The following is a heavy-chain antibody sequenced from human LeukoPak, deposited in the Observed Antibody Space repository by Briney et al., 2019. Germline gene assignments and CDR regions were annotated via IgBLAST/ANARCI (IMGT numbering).Heavy chain of an antibody. Sequence: PSETLSLTCTVSSGSISSYYWSWIRQTPGTGLEWIGYIHDSGSTNYNPSLKSRVTISVDTSKNQFSLNLNSVTAADTAVYYCTRHPGGNAAHRFDYWGQGLLVTVSS. J-gene: IGHJ4*02. CDR2: IHDSGST. CDR3: TRHPGGNAAHRFDY. CDR1: SGSISSYY. V-gene: IGHV4-59*08. D-gene: IGHD4-23*01.